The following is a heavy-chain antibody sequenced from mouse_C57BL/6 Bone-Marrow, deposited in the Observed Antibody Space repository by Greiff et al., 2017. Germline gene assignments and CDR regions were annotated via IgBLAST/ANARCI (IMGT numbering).Heavy chain of an antibody. Sequence: VQLQESGAEVVRPGASVKLSCKASGYTFTDHYINWVKQRPGQGLEWIARIYPGSGNTYYNEKFKGKATLTAEKPSNTAYMQLSSLTSEDSAVYFCARDDGYFFEYWGQGTTLTVSS. J-gene: IGHJ2*01. CDR2: IYPGSGNT. CDR1: GYTFTDHY. V-gene: IGHV1-76*01. D-gene: IGHD2-3*01. CDR3: ARDDGYFFEY.